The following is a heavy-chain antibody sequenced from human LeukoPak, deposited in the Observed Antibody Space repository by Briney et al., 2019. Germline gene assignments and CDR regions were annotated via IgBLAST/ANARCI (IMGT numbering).Heavy chain of an antibody. D-gene: IGHD1-26*01. V-gene: IGHV3-11*01. Sequence: PGGSLRLSCAASGFTFSNYGMSWIRQAPGKGLEWVSYISSSGSIIYYADSVKGRFTISRDNAKNSLYLQMNSLRAEDTAVYYCARDRFSGSYPLDYWGQGTLVTVSS. CDR3: ARDRFSGSYPLDY. CDR2: ISSSGSII. J-gene: IGHJ4*02. CDR1: GFTFSNYG.